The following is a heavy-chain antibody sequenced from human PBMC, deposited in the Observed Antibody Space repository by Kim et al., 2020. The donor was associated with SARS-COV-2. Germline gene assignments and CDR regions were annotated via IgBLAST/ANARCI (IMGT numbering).Heavy chain of an antibody. J-gene: IGHJ4*02. Sequence: GGSLRLSCAASGFTFSSYEMNWVRQAPGKGLEWVSYISSSGSTIYYADSVKGRFTISRDNAKNSLYLQMNSLRAEDTAVYYCARARPPYCGGDCYSDYWGQGTLVTVSS. D-gene: IGHD2-21*02. CDR2: ISSSGSTI. V-gene: IGHV3-48*03. CDR3: ARARPPYCGGDCYSDY. CDR1: GFTFSSYE.